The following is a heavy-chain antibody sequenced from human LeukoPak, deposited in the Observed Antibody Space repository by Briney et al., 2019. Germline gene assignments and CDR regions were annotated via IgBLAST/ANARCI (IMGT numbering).Heavy chain of an antibody. CDR3: AKDGLLPYYYYYMDV. Sequence: GGSLRLSCAASGFTFSNYAMSWVRQAPGKGLEWVSAISGSGGSTYYADSVKGRFTISRDNSKNTLYLQMDSLRAEDTAVYYCAKDGLLPYYYYYMDVWGKGTTVTISS. CDR2: ISGSGGST. J-gene: IGHJ6*03. CDR1: GFTFSNYA. D-gene: IGHD3-22*01. V-gene: IGHV3-23*01.